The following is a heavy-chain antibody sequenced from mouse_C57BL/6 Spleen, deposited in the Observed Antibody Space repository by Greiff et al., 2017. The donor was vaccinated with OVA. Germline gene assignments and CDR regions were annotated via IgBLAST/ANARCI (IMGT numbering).Heavy chain of an antibody. J-gene: IGHJ2*01. CDR3: ARSTGTGGLGY. CDR2: INPNNGGT. Sequence: EVQLQQSGPELVKPGASVKISCKASGYTFTDYYMNWVKQSHGKSLEWIGDINPNNGGTSYNQKFKGKATLTVDKSSSTAYMELRSLTAEDSAVYYCARSTGTGGLGYWGQGTTLTVSS. D-gene: IGHD4-1*02. CDR1: GYTFTDYY. V-gene: IGHV1-26*01.